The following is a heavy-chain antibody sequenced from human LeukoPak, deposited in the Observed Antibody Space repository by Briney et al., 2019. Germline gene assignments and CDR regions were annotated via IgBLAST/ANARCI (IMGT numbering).Heavy chain of an antibody. V-gene: IGHV4-39*01. J-gene: IGHJ6*02. Sequence: SETLSLTCTVSGDSMASSNHYWVWIRQPPGKGLEWIGSIYYGGSTYYNPSLKSRVTISQDTSKNQFSLKVNTVTAADTAVYHCARRSHCTGDSCYPVWGQGTTVTVSS. CDR2: IYYGGST. CDR1: GDSMASSNHY. D-gene: IGHD2-15*01. CDR3: ARRSHCTGDSCYPV.